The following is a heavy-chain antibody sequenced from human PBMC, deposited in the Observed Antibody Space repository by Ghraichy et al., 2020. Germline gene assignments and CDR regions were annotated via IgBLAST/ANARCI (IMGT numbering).Heavy chain of an antibody. D-gene: IGHD3/OR15-3a*01. Sequence: SETLSLTCTVSGGSVSSGSYYWSWIRQPPGKGLEWIGYIYYSGSTNYNPSLKSRVTISVDTSKNQFFLKLSSVTAADTAVYYCARSYDFWSGPFDYWGQGTLVTVSS. CDR1: GGSVSSGSYY. J-gene: IGHJ4*02. CDR3: ARSYDFWSGPFDY. CDR2: IYYSGST. V-gene: IGHV4-61*01.